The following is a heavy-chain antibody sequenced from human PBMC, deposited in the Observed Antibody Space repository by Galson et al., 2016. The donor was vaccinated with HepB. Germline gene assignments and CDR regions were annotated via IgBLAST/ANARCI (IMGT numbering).Heavy chain of an antibody. V-gene: IGHV3-30*18. CDR3: ANFLPRTHYFDY. CDR1: GFTFSSYG. Sequence: SLRLSCAASGFTFSSYGMHWVRQAPGKGLEWVAVTAYDGSNKYYADSVKGRFTISRDNSKNTLYLHMNSLRAEDTAVYYCANFLPRTHYFDYWGQGTLVTVSS. J-gene: IGHJ4*02. D-gene: IGHD3-3*01. CDR2: TAYDGSNK.